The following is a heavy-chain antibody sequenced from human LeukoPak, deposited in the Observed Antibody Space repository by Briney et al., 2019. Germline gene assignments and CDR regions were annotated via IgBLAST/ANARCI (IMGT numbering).Heavy chain of an antibody. CDR1: GFTFSSYS. V-gene: IGHV3-21*01. CDR3: GRDGGTQYSGGWYRIGYYYGMDV. CDR2: ISSSSSYI. Sequence: GGSLRLSCAASGFTFSSYSMNWVRQAPGKGLEWVSSISSSSSYIYYADSVKGRFTISRDNAKNSLYLQMNSLRAEDTAVYYCGRDGGTQYSGGWYRIGYYYGMDVWGKGTTVTVP. J-gene: IGHJ6*04. D-gene: IGHD6-13*01.